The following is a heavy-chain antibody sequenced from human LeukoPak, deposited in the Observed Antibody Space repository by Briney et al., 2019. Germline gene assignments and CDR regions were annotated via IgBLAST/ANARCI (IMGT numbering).Heavy chain of an antibody. D-gene: IGHD4-11*01. J-gene: IGHJ6*03. V-gene: IGHV3-66*02. Sequence: GGSLRLSCAASGFTVSSNYMSWVRQAPGKGLEWVSVIYSGGSTYYADSVKGRFTISRDNSKNTLYLQMNSLRAEDTAVYYCARDRGSNPSLGYYYYYMDVWGKGTTVTVSS. CDR2: IYSGGST. CDR3: ARDRGSNPSLGYYYYYMDV. CDR1: GFTVSSNY.